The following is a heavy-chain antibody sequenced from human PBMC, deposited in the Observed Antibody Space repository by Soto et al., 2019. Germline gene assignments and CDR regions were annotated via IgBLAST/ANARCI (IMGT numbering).Heavy chain of an antibody. CDR1: GFPFNSYA. D-gene: IGHD2-8*01. CDR2: ISYDGDNK. Sequence: QVQLVESGGRVVQPGTSLTLSCAASGFPFNSYAMHWVRQPPGKGLDWVAIISYDGDNKYYADSVKGRFTVSRDRSNHTLSLQMHSLRVEDSAVYYCAKGIISATMAPYVMDVWGQGTTVTVSS. CDR3: AKGIISATMAPYVMDV. V-gene: IGHV3-30*18. J-gene: IGHJ6*02.